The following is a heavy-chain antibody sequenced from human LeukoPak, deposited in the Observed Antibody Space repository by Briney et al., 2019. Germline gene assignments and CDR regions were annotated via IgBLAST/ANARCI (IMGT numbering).Heavy chain of an antibody. CDR3: ARAPTMARTYWFDP. V-gene: IGHV4-31*03. D-gene: IGHD5-24*01. CDR1: GGSISSGGYY. CDR2: IYYSGST. J-gene: IGHJ5*02. Sequence: SETLSLTCTVSGGSISSGGYYWGWIRQHPGKGLEWIGYIYYSGSTYYNPSLKSRVTISVDTSKNQFSLKLSSVTAADTAVYYCARAPTMARTYWFDPWGQGTLVTVSS.